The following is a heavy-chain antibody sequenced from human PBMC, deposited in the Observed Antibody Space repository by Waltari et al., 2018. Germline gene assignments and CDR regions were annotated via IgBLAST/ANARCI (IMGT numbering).Heavy chain of an antibody. CDR3: AKGGTTYYYDSSGYHY. CDR1: GFTFSSYA. J-gene: IGHJ4*02. Sequence: EVQLLESGGGLVQPGGSLRLSCAASGFTFSSYAMSWVRQAPGKGLEWVSAISGSGGSSYYADSVKGRCTISRDNSKNTLYLQMNSLRAEDTAVYYCAKGGTTYYYDSSGYHYWGQGTLVTVSS. CDR2: ISGSGGSS. V-gene: IGHV3-23*01. D-gene: IGHD3-22*01.